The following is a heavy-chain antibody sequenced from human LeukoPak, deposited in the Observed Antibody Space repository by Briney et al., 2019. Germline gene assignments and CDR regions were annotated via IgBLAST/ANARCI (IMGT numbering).Heavy chain of an antibody. CDR1: GFTFSSYA. Sequence: GGSLRLSCAASGFTFSSYAMSWVRQAPGKGLEWVSAISGSGGSTYYADSVKGRFTISRDNAKNSLYLQMNSLRAEDTALYYCAKERLSSTNLYYYYGMDVWGQGTTVTVSS. CDR3: AKERLSSTNLYYYYGMDV. D-gene: IGHD2-2*01. CDR2: ISGSGGST. J-gene: IGHJ6*02. V-gene: IGHV3-23*01.